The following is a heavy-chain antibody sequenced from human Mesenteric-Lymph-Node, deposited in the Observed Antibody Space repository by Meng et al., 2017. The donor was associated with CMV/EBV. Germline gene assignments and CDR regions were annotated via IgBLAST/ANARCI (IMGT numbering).Heavy chain of an antibody. V-gene: IGHV2-5*02. Sequence: VSGFYPSSQGVVVGWIRQPPGKALEWLALIYWDDDERSSPSLRRRLTITKDSSTNQVVLTMTNMDPVDTATYYCAHRRRGQLWSFWDFDSWGQGTLVTVS. CDR3: AHRRRGQLWSFWDFDS. CDR1: GFYPSSQGVV. CDR2: IYWDDDE. D-gene: IGHD5-18*01. J-gene: IGHJ4*02.